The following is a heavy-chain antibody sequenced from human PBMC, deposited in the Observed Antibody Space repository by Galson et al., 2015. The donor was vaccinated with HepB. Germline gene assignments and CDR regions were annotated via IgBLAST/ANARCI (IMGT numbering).Heavy chain of an antibody. CDR1: GGTFSSYA. V-gene: IGHV1-69*13. CDR2: IIPIFGTA. D-gene: IGHD3-10*01. Sequence: SVKVSCKASGGTFSSYAISWVRQAPGQGLEWMGGIIPIFGTANYAQKFQGRVTITADESTSTAYMELSSLRSEDTAVYYCARRSRGGPYYYYYGMDVWGQGTTVTVSS. J-gene: IGHJ6*02. CDR3: ARRSRGGPYYYYYGMDV.